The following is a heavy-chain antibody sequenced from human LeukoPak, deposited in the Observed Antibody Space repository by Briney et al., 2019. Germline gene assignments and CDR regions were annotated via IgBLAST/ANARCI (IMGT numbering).Heavy chain of an antibody. D-gene: IGHD3-10*01. CDR3: AREIMVRGVIARYFDY. V-gene: IGHV1-69*10. J-gene: IGHJ4*02. Sequence: SVKVSCKASGGTFSRYAISWVRQAPGQGLEWMGGIIPILGTANYAQKFQGRVTTTADKSTSTAYMELSSLRSEDTAVYYCAREIMVRGVIARYFDYWGQETLVTVSS. CDR2: IIPILGTA. CDR1: GGTFSRYA.